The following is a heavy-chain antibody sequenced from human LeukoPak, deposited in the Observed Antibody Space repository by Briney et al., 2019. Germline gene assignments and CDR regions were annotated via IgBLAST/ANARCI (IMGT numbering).Heavy chain of an antibody. CDR3: AKRDDSGGNLVDL. CDR1: GGSIRSGSHY. J-gene: IGHJ4*02. Sequence: PSETLSLTCTVSGGSIRSGSHYWAWIRQPPGKGLEWIGSIYYSGSTYYNPSLENRVTISIDTSKNHFSLKLSSLSAADTSVYYCAKRDDSGGNLVDLWGQGTLVTVS. V-gene: IGHV4-39*02. CDR2: IYYSGST. D-gene: IGHD3-22*01.